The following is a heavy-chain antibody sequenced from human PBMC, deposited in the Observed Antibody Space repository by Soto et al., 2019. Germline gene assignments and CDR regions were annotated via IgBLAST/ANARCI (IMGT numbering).Heavy chain of an antibody. CDR3: ARGTSYISIHNWFDP. Sequence: ASVKVSCKASGYTFTSYDINWVRQATGQGLEWMGWMNPNSGNTGYAQKFQGRVTMTRNTSISSAFMELISLRSEDPVVYFRARGTSYISIHNWFDPSGQGTLVTVSS. D-gene: IGHD6-13*01. J-gene: IGHJ5*02. CDR1: GYTFTSYD. CDR2: MNPNSGNT. V-gene: IGHV1-8*01.